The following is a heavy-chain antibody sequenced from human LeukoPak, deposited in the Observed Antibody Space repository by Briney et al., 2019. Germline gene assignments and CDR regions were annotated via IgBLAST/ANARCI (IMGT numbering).Heavy chain of an antibody. D-gene: IGHD4-11*01. J-gene: IGHJ4*02. Sequence: PGGSLRLSCAASGFTFDDYGMSRVRQAPGKGLEWVSSISSSSSYIYYADSVKGRFTISRDNAKNSLYLQMNSLRAEDTAVYYCARDSNIDYWGQGTLVTVSS. CDR2: ISSSSSYI. V-gene: IGHV3-21*01. CDR1: GFTFDDYG. CDR3: ARDSNIDY.